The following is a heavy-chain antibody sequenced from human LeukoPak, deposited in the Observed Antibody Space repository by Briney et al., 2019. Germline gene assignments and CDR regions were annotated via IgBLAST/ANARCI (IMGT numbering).Heavy chain of an antibody. J-gene: IGHJ4*02. CDR3: ARNYGGNSWLDY. V-gene: IGHV3-66*01. CDR2: IYSGGDT. CDR1: GFTVRNYY. Sequence: GGSLRLSCAVSGFTVRNYYMAWVRQAPGKGLEWVSVIYSGGDTHYADSVKGRFTISRDNSKNMIYLEMNSLRAEDTAVYYCARNYGGNSWLDYWGQGTLVTVSS. D-gene: IGHD4-23*01.